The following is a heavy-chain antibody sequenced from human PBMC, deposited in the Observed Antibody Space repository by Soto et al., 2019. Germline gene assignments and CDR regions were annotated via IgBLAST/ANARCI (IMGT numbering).Heavy chain of an antibody. CDR2: LIPIFGTA. V-gene: IGHV1-69*12. J-gene: IGHJ4*02. Sequence: QVQLVQSGAEVKKPGSSVKVSCKASGGTFRSSAISWVRQAPRQGREWMGGLIPIFGTANYAQKFQGRVTITGDESTSTGYMELSSLRSEDTAVYYCAREHDWLSSFDYWGQGTLVTVSS. D-gene: IGHD3-9*01. CDR1: GGTFRSSA. CDR3: AREHDWLSSFDY.